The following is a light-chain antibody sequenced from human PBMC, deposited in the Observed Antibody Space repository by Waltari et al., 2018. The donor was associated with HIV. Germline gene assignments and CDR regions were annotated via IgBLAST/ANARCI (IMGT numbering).Light chain of an antibody. Sequence: DIVMTQSPDSLAVYLGERATIHCKSSQNVLYNSNNKNYLAWYQQKPGQPPKLLIYWASTRESGVPDRFSGSGSGTDFTLTISSLQAEDVAVYYCQQYYNIPYTFGQGTKLEIK. CDR3: QQYYNIPYT. V-gene: IGKV4-1*01. CDR2: WAS. CDR1: QNVLYNSNNKNY. J-gene: IGKJ2*01.